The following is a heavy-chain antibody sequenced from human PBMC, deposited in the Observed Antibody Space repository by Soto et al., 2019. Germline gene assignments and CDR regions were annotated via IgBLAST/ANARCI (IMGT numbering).Heavy chain of an antibody. J-gene: IGHJ5*02. V-gene: IGHV4-61*01. D-gene: IGHD2-8*01. CDR2: IYYSGST. CDR1: GGSVNNGNYY. Sequence: QVQLQESGPGLVKPSETLTLTCTVSGGSVNNGNYYWSWIRQPPGKGLEWIGHIYYSGSTNYNPSLKSRVIISIVTSKKQFSLKLSSVTAADTAVYFCARDPGVGLSARWFDPWGQGALVTVS. CDR3: ARDPGVGLSARWFDP.